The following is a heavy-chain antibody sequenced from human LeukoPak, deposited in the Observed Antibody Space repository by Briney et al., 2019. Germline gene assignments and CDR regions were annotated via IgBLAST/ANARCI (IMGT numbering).Heavy chain of an antibody. CDR2: MSNNGAT. CDR3: ARGVTKNIYFDY. J-gene: IGHJ4*02. Sequence: PSETLSLTCTVSGGSISSYYWSWIRQPPGKGLEWIGYMSNNGATTYNPSLKSRVTISIDMSNNHFSLTLKSVTAADTAVYYCARGVTKNIYFDYWGQGTLVTVSS. V-gene: IGHV4-4*08. D-gene: IGHD2-21*02. CDR1: GGSISSYY.